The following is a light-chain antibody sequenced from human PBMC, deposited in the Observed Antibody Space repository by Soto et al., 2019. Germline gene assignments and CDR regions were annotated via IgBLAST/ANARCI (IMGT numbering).Light chain of an antibody. CDR3: SSYTTSYFYV. Sequence: QSALTQPASVSGSPVQSITISCTGSGRDIGAYNYVSWYQQHPGKAPKLIIYEVENRPSGVSNRFSASKSAFTASLTISGLQAEDEADYYCSSYTTSYFYVFGPGTKVTV. CDR2: EVE. J-gene: IGLJ1*01. CDR1: GRDIGAYNY. V-gene: IGLV2-14*01.